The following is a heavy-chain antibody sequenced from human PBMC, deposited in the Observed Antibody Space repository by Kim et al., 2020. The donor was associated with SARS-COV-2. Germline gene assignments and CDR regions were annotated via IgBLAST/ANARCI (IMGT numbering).Heavy chain of an antibody. D-gene: IGHD3-22*01. Sequence: SVKVSCKPSGGTFGTYAINWVRQAPGQGLEWMGRIIPVVGVPNDALKFHDRVKITANRSTNTTYMELSSLRSEDTAVYYCAKVGPEGDSSGFGVWDQGTTVTVSS. CDR1: GGTFGTYA. CDR2: IIPVVGVP. J-gene: IGHJ6*02. CDR3: AKVGPEGDSSGFGV. V-gene: IGHV1-69*04.